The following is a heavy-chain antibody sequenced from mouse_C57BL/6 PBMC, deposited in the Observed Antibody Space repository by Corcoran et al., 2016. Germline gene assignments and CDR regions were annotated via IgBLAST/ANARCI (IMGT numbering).Heavy chain of an antibody. Sequence: QIQLVQSGPELKKPGETVKISCKASGYIFTTYGMSWVKQAPEKVLKWMGWINSYSGVPTYADDIQGRFAFSVETSASTAYLQINNLKNDETATYFLVSASNWYFDVWGTGTTVTVS. J-gene: IGHJ1*03. D-gene: IGHD2-10*02. CDR3: VSASNWYFDV. V-gene: IGHV9-3*01. CDR1: GYIFTTYG. CDR2: INSYSGVP.